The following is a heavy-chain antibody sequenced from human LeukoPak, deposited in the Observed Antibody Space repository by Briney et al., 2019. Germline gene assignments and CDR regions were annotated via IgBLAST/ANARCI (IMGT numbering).Heavy chain of an antibody. CDR1: GYTFTSYG. Sequence: ASVKVSCKASGYTFTSYGISWVRQAPGQGLEWMGGISAYNGNTNYAQKLQGRVTMTTDTSTSTAYMELRSLRSDDTAVYYCARVAVGTIFGVVIIREFGYWGQGTLVTVSS. V-gene: IGHV1-18*01. CDR2: ISAYNGNT. CDR3: ARVAVGTIFGVVIIREFGY. J-gene: IGHJ4*02. D-gene: IGHD3-3*01.